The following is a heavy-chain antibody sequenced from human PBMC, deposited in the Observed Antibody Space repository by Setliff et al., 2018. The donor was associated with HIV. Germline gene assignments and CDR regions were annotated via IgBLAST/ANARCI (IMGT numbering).Heavy chain of an antibody. V-gene: IGHV1-58*01. CDR1: SFTFSSSA. D-gene: IGHD2-15*01. CDR2: IVVGSSKT. Sequence: RASVKVSCKSSSFTFSSSALQWVRQARGQRLEWIGWIVVGSSKTKYAERFQERVTLTLDMSTTTTYMELRGLRSEDTAIYYCAASPTSCSGGSCYDHWGQGTLVTVSS. J-gene: IGHJ5*02. CDR3: AASPTSCSGGSCYDH.